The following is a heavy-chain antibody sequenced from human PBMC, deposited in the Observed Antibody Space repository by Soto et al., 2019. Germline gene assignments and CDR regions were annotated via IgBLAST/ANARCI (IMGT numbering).Heavy chain of an antibody. Sequence: GGSLRLSCAASGFTFSSYGMHWVRQAPGKGLEWVAVISYDGSNKYYADSVKGRLTISRDNSKNTLYLQTNSLRAEDTAVYYCAKDITVAGSRWGYYYYYGLDVWGQGTTVTVSS. V-gene: IGHV3-30*18. CDR3: AKDITVAGSRWGYYYYYGLDV. CDR1: GFTFSSYG. J-gene: IGHJ6*02. CDR2: ISYDGSNK. D-gene: IGHD6-19*01.